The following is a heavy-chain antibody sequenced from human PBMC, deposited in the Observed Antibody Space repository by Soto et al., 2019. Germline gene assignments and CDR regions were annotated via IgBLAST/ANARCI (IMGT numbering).Heavy chain of an antibody. J-gene: IGHJ4*02. D-gene: IGHD3-9*01. CDR2: VYHTGRT. CDR1: GSSFKSGSYH. Sequence: QVHLQESGPGLVKPSETLSLTCSVSGSSFKSGSYHWSWIRQPPGKGLEWIGYVYHTGRTSYNPSLKSRATISMDTSKNQVALDLEFVTAADTALYFCARYFAYFDSWRQGTRVIVSS. V-gene: IGHV4-61*01. CDR3: ARYFAYFDS.